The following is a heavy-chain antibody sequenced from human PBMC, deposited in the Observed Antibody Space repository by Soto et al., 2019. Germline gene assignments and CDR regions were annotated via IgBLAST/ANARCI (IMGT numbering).Heavy chain of an antibody. D-gene: IGHD6-6*01. CDR2: MNPNSGNT. J-gene: IGHJ3*02. CDR1: GYTFTSYD. V-gene: IGHV1-8*01. CDR3: ARGLKYSSSTWAFDI. Sequence: QVQLVQSGAEVKKPGASVKVSCKASGYTFTSYDIYWVRQDTGQGLEWMGWMNPNSGNTGYAQKFQDRINMTRNTSISTAYRWLSTMRSEDTSVYYCARGLKYSSSTWAFDIWGQGTMVTVSS.